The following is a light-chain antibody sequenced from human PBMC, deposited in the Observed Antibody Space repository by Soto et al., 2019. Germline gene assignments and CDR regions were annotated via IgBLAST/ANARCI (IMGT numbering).Light chain of an antibody. J-gene: IGKJ1*01. CDR2: DTS. Sequence: EIVLTQSPGTLSLSPGEGATLSCRASQSVSRSYLAWFQQKPGQAPRLLIYDTSTRATGILDRFSGSGSGTGFTLTISRLEPEDFAVYYCQQYGSSPWTFGQGTKVEIK. CDR1: QSVSRSY. V-gene: IGKV3-20*01. CDR3: QQYGSSPWT.